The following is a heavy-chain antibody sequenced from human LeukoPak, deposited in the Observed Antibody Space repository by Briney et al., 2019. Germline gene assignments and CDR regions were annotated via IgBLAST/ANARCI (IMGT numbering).Heavy chain of an antibody. J-gene: IGHJ5*02. CDR2: IYTSGST. V-gene: IGHV4-61*02. CDR1: GGSISSGSYY. CDR3: ARDTPPNYYDSSYNRFDP. Sequence: SQTLSLTCTVSGGSISSGSYYWSWIRQPAGKGLEWIGRIYTSGSTNYNPSLKSRVTISVDTSKNQFSLKLSSVTAADTAVYYCARDTPPNYYDSSYNRFDPWGQGTLVTVSS. D-gene: IGHD3-22*01.